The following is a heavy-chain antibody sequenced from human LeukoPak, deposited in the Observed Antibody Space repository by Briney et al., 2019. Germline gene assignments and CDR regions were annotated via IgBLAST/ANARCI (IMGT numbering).Heavy chain of an antibody. J-gene: IGHJ5*02. CDR3: AKHASWFDP. Sequence: SETLSLTCTVSGDSVSRTTFYWGWIRQPPGKGLEWIGSMYYNGNPYYKPSLKSRVTMSIDLSKNQFSLNLTSVTAADTAIYYCAKHASWFDPWGQGTLVTVSS. V-gene: IGHV4-39*01. CDR2: MYYNGNP. CDR1: GDSVSRTTFY.